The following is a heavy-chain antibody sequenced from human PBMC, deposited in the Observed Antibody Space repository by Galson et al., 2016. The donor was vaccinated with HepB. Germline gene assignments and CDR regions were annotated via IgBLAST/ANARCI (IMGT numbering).Heavy chain of an antibody. CDR1: GFTFSAYW. Sequence: LRLSCAASGFTFSAYWMAWIRQAPGKGLEWVADTNQDGSGKHYVDSAEGRFTVSRDNAKNSVFLDMNSLRAEDTAVYYCVSGYTSGIWGQGTTVTVSS. CDR3: VSGYTSGI. CDR2: TNQDGSGK. V-gene: IGHV3-7*01. D-gene: IGHD6-19*01. J-gene: IGHJ3*01.